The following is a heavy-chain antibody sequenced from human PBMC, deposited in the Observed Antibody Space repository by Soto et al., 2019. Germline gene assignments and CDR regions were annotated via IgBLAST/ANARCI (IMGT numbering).Heavy chain of an antibody. D-gene: IGHD5-18*01. J-gene: IGHJ4*02. Sequence: QVQLQESGPGLVKPSQTLSLTCTVSGGSISSGGYYWSWIRQHPGKGLEWIGYIYYSGSTYYNPSLKSRVTIAVDTSKNQFSLKLSSVTAADTAVYYCARSRVSQLWLYFDYWGQGTLVTVSS. V-gene: IGHV4-31*03. CDR1: GGSISSGGYY. CDR3: ARSRVSQLWLYFDY. CDR2: IYYSGST.